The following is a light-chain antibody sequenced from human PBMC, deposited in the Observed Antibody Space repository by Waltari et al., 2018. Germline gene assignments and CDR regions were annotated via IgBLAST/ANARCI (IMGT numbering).Light chain of an antibody. V-gene: IGKV2-28*01. CDR2: LGS. Sequence: DIVMTQSPLSLPVTPGEQASISCRSSQSVLHSNGYNYVDWYLQKPGQSPQLLIYLGSSRASGVPDRFSGSGSGTDFTLRISRVEAEDVGVYYCMQALQTPWTFGQGTKVEIK. CDR3: MQALQTPWT. CDR1: QSVLHSNGYNY. J-gene: IGKJ1*01.